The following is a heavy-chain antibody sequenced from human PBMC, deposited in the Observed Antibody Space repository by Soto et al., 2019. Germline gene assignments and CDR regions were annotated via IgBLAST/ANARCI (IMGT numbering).Heavy chain of an antibody. V-gene: IGHV1-2*02. D-gene: IGHD6-13*01. CDR1: GNPFMGHY. CDR3: AAGGSWYAF. Sequence: ASVKVSCKTSGNPFMGHYIHWLRQAPGQGFEWLGYISNSGDTKFPQNFQGRVSMTRDTSITTAYMELRGLQSGDTAVYYCAAGGSWYAFWGQGTLVTVS. J-gene: IGHJ4*02. CDR2: YISNSGDT.